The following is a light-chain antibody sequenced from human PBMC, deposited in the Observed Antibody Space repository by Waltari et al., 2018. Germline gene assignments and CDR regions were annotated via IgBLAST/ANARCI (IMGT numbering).Light chain of an antibody. CDR2: EVS. Sequence: QSALTQPPSASGSPGQSVTISCTGTSSDGGGYNYVSWYQQHPGKAPNGMIYEVSKRPSGVPDRFSGSKSGNTASLTVSGVQAEDEADYYCSSYGGSNNLVFGGGTKLTVL. V-gene: IGLV2-8*01. CDR1: SSDGGGYNY. J-gene: IGLJ3*02. CDR3: SSYGGSNNLV.